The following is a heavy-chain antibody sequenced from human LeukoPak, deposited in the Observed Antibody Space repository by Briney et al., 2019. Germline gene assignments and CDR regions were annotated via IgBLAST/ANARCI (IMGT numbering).Heavy chain of an antibody. V-gene: IGHV3-53*01. CDR2: IYSGSST. J-gene: IGHJ4*02. D-gene: IGHD3-22*01. Sequence: GGFLRLSCAASGFTVSSNYMSWVRQAPGKGLEWVSVIYSGSSTYYADSVKGRFTISRDNSKNTLYLQMNSLRAEDTAVYYCARDNYDSSTPYYFDYWGQGTLVTVSS. CDR1: GFTVSSNY. CDR3: ARDNYDSSTPYYFDY.